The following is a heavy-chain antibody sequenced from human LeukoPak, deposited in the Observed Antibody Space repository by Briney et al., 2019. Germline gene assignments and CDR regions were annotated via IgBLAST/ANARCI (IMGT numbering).Heavy chain of an antibody. CDR3: AREANYYESSGYSTDY. V-gene: IGHV1-69*13. D-gene: IGHD3-22*01. Sequence: ASVKVSCKTSGDTFSSYAISWVRQAPGQGLEWMGGNIPILGTANYAQEFQGRVTITADESTSTAYMELSSLRSEDTAVYFCAREANYYESSGYSTDYWGQGTLVTVSS. CDR2: NIPILGTA. J-gene: IGHJ4*02. CDR1: GDTFSSYA.